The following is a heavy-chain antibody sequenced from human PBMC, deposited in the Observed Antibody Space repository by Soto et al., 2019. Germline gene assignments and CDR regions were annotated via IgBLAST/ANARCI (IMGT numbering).Heavy chain of an antibody. D-gene: IGHD6-19*01. CDR2: VYYTGST. J-gene: IGHJ4*02. CDR3: ARSVAVPGAHIDY. V-gene: IGHV4-59*01. Sequence: SETLSLTCSGSGGSISGSYWSWIRPSPGKGLEWLGYVYYTGSTNYSPSLRSRVSISVDTSKNEFSLRLSSVTAADTAVYFCARSVAVPGAHIDYWGQGTQVTVSS. CDR1: GGSISGSY.